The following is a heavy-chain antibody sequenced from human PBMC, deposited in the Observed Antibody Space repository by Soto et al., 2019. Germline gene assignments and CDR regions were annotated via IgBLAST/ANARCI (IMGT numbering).Heavy chain of an antibody. D-gene: IGHD1-26*01. CDR2: IYYSGST. J-gene: IGHJ6*02. Sequence: SETLSLTCTVSGGSISSGDYYWSWIRQPPGKGLEWIGYIYYSGSTYYNPSLKSRVTISVDTSKNQFSLKLSSVTAADTAVYYSATESVLPYYYYGMDVWGQGTTVTVSS. CDR1: GGSISSGDYY. V-gene: IGHV4-30-4*01. CDR3: ATESVLPYYYYGMDV.